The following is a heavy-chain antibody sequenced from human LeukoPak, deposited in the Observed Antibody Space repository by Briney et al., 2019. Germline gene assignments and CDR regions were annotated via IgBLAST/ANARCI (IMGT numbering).Heavy chain of an antibody. CDR1: GYSISSGFY. CDR3: ARHSSIAAAGYYYYYMDV. Sequence: PSETLSLTCSVSGYSISSGFYWGWIRQPPGKGLEWIGEINHSGSTSYNPSLKSRVTISVDTSKNQFSLKLSSVTAADTAVYYCARHSSIAAAGYYYYYMDVWGKGTTVTISS. V-gene: IGHV4-38-2*02. D-gene: IGHD6-13*01. CDR2: INHSGST. J-gene: IGHJ6*03.